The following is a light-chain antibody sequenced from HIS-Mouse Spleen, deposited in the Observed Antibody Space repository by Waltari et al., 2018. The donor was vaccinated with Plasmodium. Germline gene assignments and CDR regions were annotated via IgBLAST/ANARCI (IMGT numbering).Light chain of an antibody. J-gene: IGLJ1*01. Sequence: QSALTQPRSVSGSPGQSVTIPCTVTSSAVGGYNYVSWYQQHPGKAPKLMLYDVSKRPSGVPDRFSGSKSGNTASLTISGLQAEDEADYYCCSYAGSYTYVFGTGTKVTVL. CDR2: DVS. CDR3: CSYAGSYTYV. CDR1: SSAVGGYNY. V-gene: IGLV2-11*01.